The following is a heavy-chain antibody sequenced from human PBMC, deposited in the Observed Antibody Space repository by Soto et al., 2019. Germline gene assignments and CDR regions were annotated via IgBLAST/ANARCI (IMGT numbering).Heavy chain of an antibody. V-gene: IGHV4-34*01. J-gene: IGHJ6*02. CDR2: IDHSGST. D-gene: IGHD2-15*01. CDR1: GGSFSAYY. CDR3: VRGLRYSGTDV. Sequence: QVQLQQWGAGLLKPSETLSLTCAVNGGSFSAYYWTWIRQPPGRGLEWIGEIDHSGSTNYNPSLESRVTISIDTAKNRFSLNVTSVTAADTAVYYCVRGLRYSGTDVWGQGTTVTVS.